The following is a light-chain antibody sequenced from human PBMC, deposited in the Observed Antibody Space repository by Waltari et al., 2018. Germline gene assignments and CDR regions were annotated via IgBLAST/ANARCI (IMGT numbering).Light chain of an antibody. CDR1: ALPTKY. Sequence: SHELTQPPSVSVSPGQTARITCSGDALPTKYIYWYQQKSGQAPVMLSYEDNKRPSGIPWRFSGSSSGTLATLTVSGAVVEDEGDYYCYSTDSSSFPLFGGGTRLTVL. J-gene: IGLJ3*02. V-gene: IGLV3-10*01. CDR2: EDN. CDR3: YSTDSSSFPL.